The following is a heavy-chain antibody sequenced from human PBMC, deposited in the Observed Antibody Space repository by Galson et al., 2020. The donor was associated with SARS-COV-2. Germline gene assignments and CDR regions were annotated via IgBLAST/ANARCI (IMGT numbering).Heavy chain of an antibody. J-gene: IGHJ6*02. CDR2: IYPNSGVT. CDR1: GYSFSVYY. Sequence: ASVKVSCKASGYSFSVYYLHWVRQAPGQGLEWMGRIYPNSGVTIYAQKFQGRVTMTRDTSINTASMELSRLRSDDTAVYYCARDYYGSGSKMDVWGQGTTVTVSS. V-gene: IGHV1-2*06. CDR3: ARDYYGSGSKMDV. D-gene: IGHD3-10*01.